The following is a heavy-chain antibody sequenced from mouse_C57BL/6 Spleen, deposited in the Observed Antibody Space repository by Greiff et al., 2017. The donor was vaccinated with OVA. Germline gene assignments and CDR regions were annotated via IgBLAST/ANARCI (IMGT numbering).Heavy chain of an antibody. D-gene: IGHD1-1*01. CDR3: ARSYYYGSSSAWFAY. CDR2: ISSGSSTI. CDR1: GFTFSDYG. Sequence: EVMLVESGGGLVKPGGSLKLSCAASGFTFSDYGMHWVRQAPEKGLEWVAYISSGSSTIYYADTVKGRFTISRDNAKNTLFLQMTSLRSEDTAMYYCARSYYYGSSSAWFAYWGQGTLVTVSA. V-gene: IGHV5-17*01. J-gene: IGHJ3*01.